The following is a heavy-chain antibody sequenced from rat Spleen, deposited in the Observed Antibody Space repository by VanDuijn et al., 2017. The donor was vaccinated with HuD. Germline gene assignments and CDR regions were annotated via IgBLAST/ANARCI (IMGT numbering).Heavy chain of an antibody. V-gene: IGHV5-25*01. CDR3: VRQYDGYNSYYFDY. D-gene: IGHD1-9*01. J-gene: IGHJ2*01. CDR1: GFIFTNYY. CDR2: TSIGGSNT. Sequence: EVQVVESGGGLVQPGRSMKVSCVVSGFIFTNYYMAWVRQAPTRGLAFVASTSIGGSNTYYRDSVKGRFTISRDNSKSTLYLQMDSLRSEDTATYYCVRQYDGYNSYYFDYWGQGVMVTVSS.